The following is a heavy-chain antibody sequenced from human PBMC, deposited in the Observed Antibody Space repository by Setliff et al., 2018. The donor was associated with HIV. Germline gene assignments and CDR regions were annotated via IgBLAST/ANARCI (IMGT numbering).Heavy chain of an antibody. Sequence: PSETLSLTCSVSDDSISSGVYYWSWVRQFPGKGLEWIGYIYYSGSTYYNPSLKSRVTISVDTSKNQFSLKLRSVSAADTAVYYCARGLPSYYYESSGTLGWFDPWGQGTLVTVSS. CDR2: IYYSGST. D-gene: IGHD3-22*01. CDR1: DDSISSGVYY. J-gene: IGHJ5*02. V-gene: IGHV4-31*03. CDR3: ARGLPSYYYESSGTLGWFDP.